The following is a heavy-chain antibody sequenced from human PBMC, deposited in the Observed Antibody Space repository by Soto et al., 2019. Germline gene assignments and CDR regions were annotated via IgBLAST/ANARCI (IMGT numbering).Heavy chain of an antibody. V-gene: IGHV3-30-3*01. Sequence: GGSLRLSCAASGFTFISYAMHWVRQAPGKGLEWVAVISYDGSNKYYADSVKGRFTISRDNSKNTLYLQMNSLRAEDTAVYYCARDTARGGGYYYYGMDVWGQGTTVTVSS. J-gene: IGHJ6*02. D-gene: IGHD5-18*01. CDR3: ARDTARGGGYYYYGMDV. CDR2: ISYDGSNK. CDR1: GFTFISYA.